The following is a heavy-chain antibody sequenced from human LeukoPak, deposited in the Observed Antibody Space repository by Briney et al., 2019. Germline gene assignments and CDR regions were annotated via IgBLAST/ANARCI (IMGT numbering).Heavy chain of an antibody. D-gene: IGHD3-3*01. CDR1: GYTFTGYY. CDR3: ARGITRGAFDI. J-gene: IGHJ3*02. CDR2: INPNSGGT. Sequence: ASVKVSCKASGYTFTGYYMHWVRQAPGQGLEWMGRINPNSGGTNYAQKFQGRVTMTRDTSISTAYMELSRLRSGDTAVYYRARGITRGAFDIWGQGTMVTVSS. V-gene: IGHV1-2*06.